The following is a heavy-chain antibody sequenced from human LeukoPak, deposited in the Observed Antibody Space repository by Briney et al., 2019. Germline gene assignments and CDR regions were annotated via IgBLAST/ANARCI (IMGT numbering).Heavy chain of an antibody. CDR2: ISHDGNNK. D-gene: IGHD6-13*01. V-gene: IGHV3-30-3*01. J-gene: IGHJ6*02. CDR3: AKAASSSWPSYYYGMDV. CDR1: GFTFSRNA. Sequence: GGSLRLSCAASGFTFSRNAMHWVRQAPGKGLEWVTVISHDGNNKYYVDSVKGRFTISKDNSKNTVYLQMSSLRVDDTAVYYCAKAASSSWPSYYYGMDVWGQGTTVTVSS.